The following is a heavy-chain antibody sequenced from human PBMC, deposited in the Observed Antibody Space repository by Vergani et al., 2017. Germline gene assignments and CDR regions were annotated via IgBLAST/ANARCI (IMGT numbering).Heavy chain of an antibody. CDR3: ARDVGGKRYCSGGSCNSEFDP. Sequence: QVQLQQWGAGLLKPSETLSLTCAVYGGSFSGYYWSWIRQPPGKGLEWIGEIYHSGSTNYNPSLKSRVTISVDKSKNQFSLKLSSVTAADTAVYYCARDVGGKRYCSGGSCNSEFDPWGQGTLVTVSS. J-gene: IGHJ5*02. D-gene: IGHD2-15*01. CDR1: GGSFSGYY. CDR2: IYHSGST. V-gene: IGHV4-34*01.